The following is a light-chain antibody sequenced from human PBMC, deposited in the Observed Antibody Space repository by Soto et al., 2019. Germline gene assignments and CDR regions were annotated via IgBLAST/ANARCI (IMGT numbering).Light chain of an antibody. CDR1: QSVSSF. J-gene: IGKJ5*01. CDR2: DAS. V-gene: IGKV3-11*01. CDR3: QHRAIWPVS. Sequence: EIVLTQSPATLSLSPGERATLSCRASQSVSSFLAWYQQQPGQAPRLLIFDASNRATGIPARFSGSGSATDFTLTITSLEPEDFAVYYCQHRAIWPVSFGQGTRLEIK.